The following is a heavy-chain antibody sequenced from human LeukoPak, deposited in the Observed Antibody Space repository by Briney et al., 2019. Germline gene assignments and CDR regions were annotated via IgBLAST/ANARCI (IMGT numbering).Heavy chain of an antibody. Sequence: ASVKVSCKASGYTFTGYYMHWVRQAPGQGLEWTGWINPNSGGTNYAQKFQGRVTMTRDTSISTAYMELSRLRSDDTAVYYCARAFYDSSGRYYYYYMDVWGKGTTVTVSS. CDR3: ARAFYDSSGRYYYYYMDV. CDR1: GYTFTGYY. J-gene: IGHJ6*03. D-gene: IGHD3-22*01. CDR2: INPNSGGT. V-gene: IGHV1-2*02.